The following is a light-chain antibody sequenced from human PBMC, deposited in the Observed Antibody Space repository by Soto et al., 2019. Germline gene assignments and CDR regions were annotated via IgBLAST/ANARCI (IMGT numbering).Light chain of an antibody. CDR2: GAS. V-gene: IGKV3-20*01. Sequence: EIVLTQSPGTLSLSPGERATLSCSASQSVSSSYLAWYQQKPGQAPRLLIYGASSRATGIPDRFSGSGSGTDFTLTISGLEPEDFAVYYCQQYGSSPETFGQGTKVDIK. J-gene: IGKJ1*01. CDR3: QQYGSSPET. CDR1: QSVSSSY.